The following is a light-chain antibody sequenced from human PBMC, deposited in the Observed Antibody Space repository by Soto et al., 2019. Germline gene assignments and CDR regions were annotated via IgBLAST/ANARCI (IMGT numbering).Light chain of an antibody. V-gene: IGLV2-14*01. CDR3: SSYTSSSPL. J-gene: IGLJ2*01. CDR2: DVS. Sequence: SVLPKPASVSVAPGQSITISCPGTSSDVGGYNYVSWYQQHPGKAPKLMIYDVSNRPSGVSNRFSGSKSGNTASLTISGLPAEDEADYSCSSYTSSSPLFGGGPQLTVL. CDR1: SSDVGGYNY.